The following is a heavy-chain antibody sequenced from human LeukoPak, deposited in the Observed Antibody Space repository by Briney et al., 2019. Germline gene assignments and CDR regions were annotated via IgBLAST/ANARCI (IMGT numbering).Heavy chain of an antibody. CDR3: ASWAGTGVRGGPCY. D-gene: IGHD3/OR15-3a*01. CDR1: GFNFSSYW. Sequence: GGSLRLSCAASGFNFSSYWMHWVRQAPGKGLVWISRINYDGTTTSYADSVKGRFTISRDNAKNTLYLQMNSLRAEDTAVYYCASWAGTGVRGGPCYWGQGTLVTVSS. J-gene: IGHJ4*02. CDR2: INYDGTTT. V-gene: IGHV3-74*01.